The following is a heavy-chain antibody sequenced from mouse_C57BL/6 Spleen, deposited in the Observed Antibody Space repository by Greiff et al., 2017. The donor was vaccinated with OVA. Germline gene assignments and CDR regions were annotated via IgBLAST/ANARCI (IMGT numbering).Heavy chain of an antibody. CDR3: TRDIGSSYVSYFDY. D-gene: IGHD1-1*01. J-gene: IGHJ2*01. CDR1: GFTFSSYA. V-gene: IGHV5-9-1*02. Sequence: EVQRVESGEGLVKPGGSLKLSCAASGFTFSSYAMSWVRQTPEKRLVWVAYISSGGDYIYYADTVKGRFTISRDNARNTLYLQMSSLKSEDTAMYYCTRDIGSSYVSYFDYWGQGTTLTVSS. CDR2: ISSGGDYI.